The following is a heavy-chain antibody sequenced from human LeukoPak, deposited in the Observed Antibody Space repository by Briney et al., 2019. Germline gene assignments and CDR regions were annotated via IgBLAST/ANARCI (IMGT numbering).Heavy chain of an antibody. CDR1: GFTFDNYG. Sequence: PGGSLRLSCAASGFTFDNYGMSWVRLAPGKGLEWVSGINWNGGSIGYAHSVKGRFTISRDNAKNTLYLQMDSLRAEDTAVYYCGSGYNWFDPWGQGTLVTVSS. V-gene: IGHV3-20*04. J-gene: IGHJ5*02. CDR2: INWNGGSI. CDR3: GSGYNWFDP. D-gene: IGHD5-12*01.